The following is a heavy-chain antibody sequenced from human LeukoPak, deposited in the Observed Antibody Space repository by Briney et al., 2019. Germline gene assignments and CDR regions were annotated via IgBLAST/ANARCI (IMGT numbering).Heavy chain of an antibody. J-gene: IGHJ1*01. CDR3: AYSSGYQQH. V-gene: IGHV4-34*01. CDR2: INHSGST. Sequence: SETLSLTCAVYGGSFSDYYWSWFRQPPGKGLEWIGEINHSGSTDYNPSLKSRVTTSVVTSKNQFSLKLSSVTAADTAVYYRAYSSGYQQHWGQGTLVTVSS. CDR1: GGSFSDYY. D-gene: IGHD3-22*01.